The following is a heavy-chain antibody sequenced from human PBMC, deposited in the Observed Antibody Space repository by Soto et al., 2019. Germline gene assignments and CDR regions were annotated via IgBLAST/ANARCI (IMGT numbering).Heavy chain of an antibody. Sequence: QVTVKESGPVLVKPTETLTLTCTVSGFSLSNAGLGVSWIRQPPGKALEWLAHIFSNDEKSYSTSLKSRLTTSKPNPKSPVLLTMTTMDPVDTATDYAAPTYTTSWHLFDPWGQGTLVTVSS. CDR3: APTYTTSWHLFDP. CDR1: GFSLSNAGLG. CDR2: IFSNDEK. V-gene: IGHV2-26*01. D-gene: IGHD6-13*01. J-gene: IGHJ5*02.